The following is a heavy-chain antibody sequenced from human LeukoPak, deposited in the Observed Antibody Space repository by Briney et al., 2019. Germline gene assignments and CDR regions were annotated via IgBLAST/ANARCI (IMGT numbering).Heavy chain of an antibody. J-gene: IGHJ6*03. CDR2: IIPIFGTA. Sequence: VASVKVSCKASGGTFSSYAISWVRQAPGQGLEWMGGIIPIFGTANYAQKFQGRVTITTDESTSTAYMELRSLRSDDTAVYYCARIEYSSSDYYYYYMDVWGKGTTVTVSS. V-gene: IGHV1-69*05. CDR1: GGTFSSYA. D-gene: IGHD6-6*01. CDR3: ARIEYSSSDYYYYYMDV.